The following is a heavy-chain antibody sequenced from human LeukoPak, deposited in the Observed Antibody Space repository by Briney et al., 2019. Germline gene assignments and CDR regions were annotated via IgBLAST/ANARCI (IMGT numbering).Heavy chain of an antibody. Sequence: ASVKVSCKGTSRISSVRQYPGNWLGWMGWIGTDWGDTYYAQKFQGKITMTRERSTNTVYMELKNLSSDDTAVYYCARDVCNLYGDSGYNSDFDSWGQGTLVTVSS. CDR3: ARDVCNLYGDSGYNSDFDS. J-gene: IGHJ5*01. V-gene: IGHV1-18*01. CDR1: TSR. CDR2: IGTDWGDT. D-gene: IGHD2-15*01.